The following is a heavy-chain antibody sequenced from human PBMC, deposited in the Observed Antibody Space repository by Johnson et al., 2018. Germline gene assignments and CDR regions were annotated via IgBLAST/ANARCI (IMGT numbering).Heavy chain of an antibody. Sequence: EERLVEAGGGVVRPGGSLRLSCAASGFTFHDYGMSWVRQAPGKGPEWVSGINWRGNSKGYADSLRGGFTTSRDNAKQSLYLQMNSLRDEDTALYHCARASYYYDSSGSYSGAFEIWGQGTMVIVSS. D-gene: IGHD3-22*01. V-gene: IGHV3-20*01. J-gene: IGHJ3*02. CDR3: ARASYYYDSSGSYSGAFEI. CDR2: INWRGNSK. CDR1: GFTFHDYG.